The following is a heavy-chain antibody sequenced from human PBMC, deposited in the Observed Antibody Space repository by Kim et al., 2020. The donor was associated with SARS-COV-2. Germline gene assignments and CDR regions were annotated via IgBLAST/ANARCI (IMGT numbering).Heavy chain of an antibody. CDR2: IISNSGGT. Sequence: ASVKVSCKASGYTFTDYNIHWVRQAPGQGLKWMGRIISNSGGTNYAQKFQGRVIMTRDTSINTAYMDLSSLTSDDTAVYFCARGNNYGFEYWGQGTLVTVSS. V-gene: IGHV1-2*06. J-gene: IGHJ4*02. D-gene: IGHD3-10*01. CDR1: GYTFTDYN. CDR3: ARGNNYGFEY.